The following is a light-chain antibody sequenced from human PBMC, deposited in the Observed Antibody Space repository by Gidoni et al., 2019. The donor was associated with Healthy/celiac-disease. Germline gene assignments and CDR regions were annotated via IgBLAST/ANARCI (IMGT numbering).Light chain of an antibody. CDR1: KSVSSSY. V-gene: IGKV3-20*01. CDR3: QQYGSSRCT. J-gene: IGKJ3*01. Sequence: EIVLTQSPGTLSLDPGETATLSCRASKSVSSSYLAWYQQKPGQAPRLLIYGASSRATGIPDRFSGSGSGTDFTLTISRLEPEDFAVYYCQQYGSSRCTFXPXTKVDIK. CDR2: GAS.